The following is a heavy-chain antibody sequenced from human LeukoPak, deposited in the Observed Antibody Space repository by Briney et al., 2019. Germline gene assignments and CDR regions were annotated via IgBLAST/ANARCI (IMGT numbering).Heavy chain of an antibody. V-gene: IGHV4-59*01. CDR1: GGSISSYY. CDR3: ARGAPGGNDYGDY. CDR2: IYYTGST. Sequence: SETLSLTCTVSGGSISSYYWSWIRQPPGKGLEWIGYIYYTGSTKYNASLKSRVTISVDTSKNQLSLKLSSVTAADTAVYYCARGAPGGNDYGDYWGQGTLVTVSS. J-gene: IGHJ4*02.